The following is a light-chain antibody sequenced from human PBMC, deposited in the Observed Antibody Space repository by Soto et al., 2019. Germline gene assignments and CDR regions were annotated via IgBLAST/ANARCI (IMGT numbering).Light chain of an antibody. J-gene: IGKJ5*01. V-gene: IGKV1-39*01. CDR2: AAS. CDR1: QSISSY. Sequence: DVQMTQSASSLSASVGYRVTITCRASQSISSYLNWYQQKPGKAPKLLIYAASSLQSGVPSRFSGSGSGTDFTLTISSLQPEDFATYYCQQSYSTPAITFGQGTRLEIK. CDR3: QQSYSTPAIT.